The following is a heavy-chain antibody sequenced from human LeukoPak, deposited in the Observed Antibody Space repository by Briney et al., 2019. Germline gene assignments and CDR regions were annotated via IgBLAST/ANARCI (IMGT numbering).Heavy chain of an antibody. CDR2: ISGSGGST. V-gene: IGHV3-23*01. D-gene: IGHD2-2*02. CDR3: AKAIQFLSPFDY. CDR1: GFTFSGYA. J-gene: IGHJ4*02. Sequence: PAGSLRLSCAASGFTFSGYAMSWVRQAPGKGLEWVSAISGSGGSTYYADSVKGRFTISRDNSKNTMYLQMNSLRAEDTAVYYCAKAIQFLSPFDYWGQGTLVTVSS.